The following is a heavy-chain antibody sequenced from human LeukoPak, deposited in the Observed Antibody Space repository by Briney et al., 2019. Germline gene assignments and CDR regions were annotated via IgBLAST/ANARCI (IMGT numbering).Heavy chain of an antibody. J-gene: IGHJ5*02. CDR2: ISYDGSNK. V-gene: IGHV3-30*03. CDR3: AILANWFDP. CDR1: GFTFSNYA. Sequence: GGSLRLSCAASGFTFSNYAIHWVRQAPGKGLEWVAVISYDGSNKYYADSVKGRFTISRDNSKNTLYLQMNSLRAEDTAVYYCAILANWFDPWGQGTLVTVSS.